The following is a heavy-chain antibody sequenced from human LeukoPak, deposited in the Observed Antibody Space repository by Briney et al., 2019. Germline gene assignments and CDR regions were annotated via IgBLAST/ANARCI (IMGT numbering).Heavy chain of an antibody. J-gene: IGHJ4*02. D-gene: IGHD2-2*01. V-gene: IGHV1-46*01. CDR3: ARVSTSGIGDY. CDR2: INPSGGST. CDR1: GYTFTSYY. Sequence: ASVKVSCKASGYTFTSYYMHWVRQARGQGLEWMGIINPSGGSTSYAQKFQGRVTMTRDTSMSTVYMELSSLRSEDTAVYYCARVSTSGIGDYWGQGTLVTVSS.